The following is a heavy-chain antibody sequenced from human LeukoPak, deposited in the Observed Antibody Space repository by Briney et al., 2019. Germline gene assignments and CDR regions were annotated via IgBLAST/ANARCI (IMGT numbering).Heavy chain of an antibody. CDR3: ARVGYSSGWLQYYYYYMDV. CDR1: GYTFTSYD. CDR2: MNPNSGNT. Sequence: ASVKVSCKASGYTFTSYDINWVRQATGQGLEWMGWMNPNSGNTGYAQKFQGRVTMTRNTSISTAYMELSSLRSEDTAVYYCARVGYSSGWLQYYYYYMDVWGKGTTVTISS. J-gene: IGHJ6*03. V-gene: IGHV1-8*01. D-gene: IGHD6-19*01.